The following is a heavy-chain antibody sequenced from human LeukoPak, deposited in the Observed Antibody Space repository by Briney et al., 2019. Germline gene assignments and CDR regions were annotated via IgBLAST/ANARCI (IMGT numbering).Heavy chain of an antibody. V-gene: IGHV4-31*03. Sequence: SESLSLTCTVSGGSLSRGGFCWSWIRQHPGKGLEWIGYIYYSGSTYYNPSLKRRVTISVDTSKNQFSLKLSSVTAAVTAVYYCARGSDSPPWFDYWGQGTLVTVSS. J-gene: IGHJ4*02. CDR1: GGSLSRGGFC. CDR3: ARGSDSPPWFDY. D-gene: IGHD4-11*01. CDR2: IYYSGST.